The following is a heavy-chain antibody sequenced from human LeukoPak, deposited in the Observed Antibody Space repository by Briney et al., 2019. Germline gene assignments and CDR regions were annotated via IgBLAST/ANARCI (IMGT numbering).Heavy chain of an antibody. V-gene: IGHV4-59*01. Sequence: SETLSLTCTFSGGSISSYYWSWIRQPPGKGLEWIGYIYYSGSTNYNPSLKSRVTISVDTSKNQFSLKLSSVTAADTAVYYCARFHDILTGYYGMDVWGQGTTVTVSS. J-gene: IGHJ6*02. D-gene: IGHD3-9*01. CDR2: IYYSGST. CDR1: GGSISSYY. CDR3: ARFHDILTGYYGMDV.